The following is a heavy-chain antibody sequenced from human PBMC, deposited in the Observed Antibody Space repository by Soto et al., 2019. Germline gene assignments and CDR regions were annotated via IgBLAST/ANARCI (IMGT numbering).Heavy chain of an antibody. CDR1: GFTFSSYA. V-gene: IGHV3-23*01. CDR3: AKPSLDYYDSSGYYHLPPQLDY. D-gene: IGHD3-22*01. J-gene: IGHJ4*02. Sequence: PGGSLRLSCAASGFTFSSYAMSWVRQAPGKGLEWVSAISGSGGSTYYADSVKGRFTISRDNSKNTLYLQMNSLRAEDTAVYYCAKPSLDYYDSSGYYHLPPQLDYWGQGTLVTVSS. CDR2: ISGSGGST.